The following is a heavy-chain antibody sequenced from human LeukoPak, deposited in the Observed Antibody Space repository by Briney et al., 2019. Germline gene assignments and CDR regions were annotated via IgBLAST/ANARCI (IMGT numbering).Heavy chain of an antibody. D-gene: IGHD4-17*01. CDR1: GGSISSYY. CDR3: ARGSYDYGDYFWFDP. Sequence: SETLSLTCTVSGGSISSYYWSWIRQPPGKGLEWIGYIYYSGSTKYNPSLKSRVTISVDTSKNQFSLKLTSVTTADTAVYYCARGSYDYGDYFWFDPWGQGTLVTVSS. CDR2: IYYSGST. J-gene: IGHJ5*02. V-gene: IGHV4-59*01.